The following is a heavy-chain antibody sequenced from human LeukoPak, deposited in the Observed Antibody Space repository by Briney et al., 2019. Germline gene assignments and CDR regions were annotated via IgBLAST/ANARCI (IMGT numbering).Heavy chain of an antibody. D-gene: IGHD6-19*01. Sequence: GRSLRLSCAASGFTFSSYGMHWVRQAPGKGLEWVAVIWYDGSNKYYADSVKGRFTISRDNSKNTLYLQMNSLRAEDTAVYYCARDRRLIRQAVASYYSDYWGQGTLVTVSS. CDR1: GFTFSSYG. V-gene: IGHV3-33*01. J-gene: IGHJ4*02. CDR3: ARDRRLIRQAVASYYSDY. CDR2: IWYDGSNK.